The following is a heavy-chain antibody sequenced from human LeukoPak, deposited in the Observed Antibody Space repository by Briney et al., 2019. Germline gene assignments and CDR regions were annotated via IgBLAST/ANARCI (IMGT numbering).Heavy chain of an antibody. CDR2: IRSKANSYAT. D-gene: IGHD3-10*01. CDR3: AKWVGEPYYYFDY. CDR1: GFTFSGSA. V-gene: IGHV3-73*01. Sequence: GGSLRLSCAASGFTFSGSAMHWVRQASGKGLEWVGRIRSKANSYATAYAASVKGRFTISRDDSKNTLYLQMNSLRAEDTAVYYCAKWVGEPYYYFDYWGQGTLVTVSS. J-gene: IGHJ4*02.